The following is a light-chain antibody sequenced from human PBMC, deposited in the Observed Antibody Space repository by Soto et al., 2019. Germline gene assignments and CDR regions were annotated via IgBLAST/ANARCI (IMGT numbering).Light chain of an antibody. CDR1: QYISSW. V-gene: IGKV1-5*01. CDR2: DTS. J-gene: IGKJ1*01. Sequence: IQITQSPSTLSASVGDRVTITCRASQYISSWLAWYQQKPGTAPRLLIYDTSNLEDGVPSTFSGSGSGTDFTLTVSSLQPDDSATYYCQQYNTYPWTFGQGTKVDIK. CDR3: QQYNTYPWT.